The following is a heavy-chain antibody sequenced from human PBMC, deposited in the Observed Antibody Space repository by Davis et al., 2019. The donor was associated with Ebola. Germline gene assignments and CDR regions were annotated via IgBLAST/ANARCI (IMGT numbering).Heavy chain of an antibody. J-gene: IGHJ4*02. D-gene: IGHD4-17*01. Sequence: HTGGSLRLSCAASGFTFSDYYMSWIRQAPGKGLVWVSRINPDGTMTTYADSVEGRFTISRDNAKNTLFLQMDSLRAEDTAVYYCTKDFDYENAYWGQGSLVTVSS. CDR2: INPDGTMT. CDR1: GFTFSDYY. CDR3: TKDFDYENAY. V-gene: IGHV3-74*01.